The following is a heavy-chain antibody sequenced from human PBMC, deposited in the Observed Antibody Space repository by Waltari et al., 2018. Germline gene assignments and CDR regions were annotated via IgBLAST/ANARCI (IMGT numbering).Heavy chain of an antibody. J-gene: IGHJ6*02. CDR3: AREKVAALYGMDV. D-gene: IGHD6-25*01. CDR1: GGSISSSDYF. Sequence: QMQLQESGPGLVKPSETLSLTCTASGGSISSSDYFWAWIRQPPGKGLEWIGSFYYGGNTYYNPSLKSRVTISVDKSKNQFSLNLSSVTTADTSVYYCAREKVAALYGMDVWGQGTTVIVSS. V-gene: IGHV4-39*01. CDR2: FYYGGNT.